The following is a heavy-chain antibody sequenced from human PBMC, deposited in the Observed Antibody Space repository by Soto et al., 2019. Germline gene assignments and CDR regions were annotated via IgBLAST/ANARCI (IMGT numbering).Heavy chain of an antibody. CDR2: IDWDDDK. D-gene: IGHD5-18*01. J-gene: IGHJ5*02. CDR3: ARAHTTSYGRVFLDP. CDR1: GFSLSTSGMC. Sequence: SGPTLVNPTQTLTLTCTFSGFSLSTSGMCVSWIRRPPGKALEWLALIDWDDDKCYSTSLKTRLTISKDTSENQVVLTMTHMDPVDTATSYCARAHTTSYGRVFLDPCGQRTLVTVSS. V-gene: IGHV2-70*01.